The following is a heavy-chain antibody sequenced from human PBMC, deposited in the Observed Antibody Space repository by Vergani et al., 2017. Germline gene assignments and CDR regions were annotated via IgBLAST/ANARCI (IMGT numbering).Heavy chain of an antibody. J-gene: IGHJ5*02. D-gene: IGHD3-3*01. Sequence: EVQLVESGGGLVQPGGSLRLSCAASGFTFSSYWMSWVRQAPGKGLEWVANIKQDGSEKYYVDSVKGRFTISRDNAKNSLYLQMNSLRAEDTAVYYCARGYYDFWGGYWGPWGQGTLVTVSS. CDR1: GFTFSSYW. CDR2: IKQDGSEK. V-gene: IGHV3-7*01. CDR3: ARGYYDFWGGYWGP.